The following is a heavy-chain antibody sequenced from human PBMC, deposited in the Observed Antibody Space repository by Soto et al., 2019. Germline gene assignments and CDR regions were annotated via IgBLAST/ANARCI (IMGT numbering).Heavy chain of an antibody. CDR3: ARELIAAAGNNWFDS. V-gene: IGHV4-38-2*01. Sequence: KPSETLSLTCAVSGYAISSGYYWGWIRQPPGKGLEWIGSIYQSGSTYYNLSLKSRVTISVDTSKNQFSLKVSSVTAADTAVYYCARELIAAAGNNWFDSWGQGILVTVSS. CDR2: IYQSGST. CDR1: GYAISSGYY. D-gene: IGHD6-13*01. J-gene: IGHJ5*01.